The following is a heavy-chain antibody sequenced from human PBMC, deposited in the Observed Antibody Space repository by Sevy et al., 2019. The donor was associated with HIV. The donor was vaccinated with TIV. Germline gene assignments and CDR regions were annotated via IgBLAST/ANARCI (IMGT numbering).Heavy chain of an antibody. CDR3: VRGSRGFDS. CDR1: GFSFSDFF. CDR2: TANRAKRYTT. V-gene: IGHV3-72*01. D-gene: IGHD3-10*01. J-gene: IGHJ4*02. Sequence: GGSLRLSCVASGFSFSDFFMDWVRQAPGKGLEWVGRTANRAKRYTTKYAASGKDRFTISRDESKNSLYLQMKSLKTGDTAVYFCVRGSRGFDSWGQGTVVTVSS.